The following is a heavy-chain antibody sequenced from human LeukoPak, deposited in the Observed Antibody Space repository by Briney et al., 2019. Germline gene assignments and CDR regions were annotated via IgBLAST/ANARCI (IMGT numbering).Heavy chain of an antibody. J-gene: IGHJ3*02. CDR3: ARVMWGDFGLTFDI. CDR2: IFTSGTT. Sequence: TLSLTCTVSGGSISVGSYYWTWIRQPAGKGLEWIGRIFTSGTTYYNPSLKSRVTISVDTSKNQFSLKLCSVTAADTAVYYCARVMWGDFGLTFDIWGQGTMVTVSS. V-gene: IGHV4-61*02. D-gene: IGHD3-10*01. CDR1: GGSISVGSYY.